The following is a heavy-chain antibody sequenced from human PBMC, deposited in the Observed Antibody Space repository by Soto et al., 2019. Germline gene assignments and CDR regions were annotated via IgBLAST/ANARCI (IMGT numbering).Heavy chain of an antibody. CDR2: IDPSDSYT. J-gene: IGHJ4*02. V-gene: IGHV5-10-1*01. Sequence: GESLKISCKGSGYSFTSYWISWVRQMPGKGLEWMGRIDPSDSYTNYSPSFQGHVTISADKSISTAYLQWNSLKASDTAMYYCARRSSGWSANDYWGQGTLVTVSS. D-gene: IGHD6-19*01. CDR3: ARRSSGWSANDY. CDR1: GYSFTSYW.